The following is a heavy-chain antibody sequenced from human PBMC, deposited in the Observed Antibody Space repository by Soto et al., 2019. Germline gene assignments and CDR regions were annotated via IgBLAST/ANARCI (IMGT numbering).Heavy chain of an antibody. V-gene: IGHV3-15*01. CDR2: IKSKTDGGTT. Sequence: EVQLVESGGGLVKPGGSLRLSCAASGFTFSNAWMSWVRQAPGKGLEWVGRIKSKTDGGTTDYAAPVKGRFTISRDDSKNALYLQMNSLKTEDTAVYYCTTGSWVTGFDYWGQGTLVTVSS. CDR1: GFTFSNAW. CDR3: TTGSWVTGFDY. D-gene: IGHD5-18*01. J-gene: IGHJ4*02.